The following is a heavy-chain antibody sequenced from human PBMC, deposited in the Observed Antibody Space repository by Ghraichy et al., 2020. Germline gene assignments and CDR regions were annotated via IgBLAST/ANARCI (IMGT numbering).Heavy chain of an antibody. J-gene: IGHJ3*01. Sequence: GGSLRLSCAASGFTFSNYGMHWVRQAPGKGLEWVSVITSEGRSQIYADSVKGRFTISRDNSKNTLYLQMNSLRVDDTAMYYCLGEGYIAFDFWGQGTMVSVSS. D-gene: IGHD1-1*01. V-gene: IGHV3-30*03. CDR3: LGEGYIAFDF. CDR1: GFTFSNYG. CDR2: ITSEGRSQ.